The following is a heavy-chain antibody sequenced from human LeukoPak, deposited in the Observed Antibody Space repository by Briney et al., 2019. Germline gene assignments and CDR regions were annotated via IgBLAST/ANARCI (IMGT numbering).Heavy chain of an antibody. J-gene: IGHJ6*03. CDR1: GFTFSSHG. CDR2: ISGSGGRT. CDR3: ARVGSHSGSLSLIRRNYKYYYYMDV. D-gene: IGHD3-10*01. V-gene: IGHV3-23*01. Sequence: GGSLRLSCAASGFTFSSHGMNWVRQAPGKGLEWVSGISGSGGRTYYADSVKGRFTISRDNSNHMLYLQMNSLRAEDTAVYYCARVGSHSGSLSLIRRNYKYYYYMDVWGKGTTVTISS.